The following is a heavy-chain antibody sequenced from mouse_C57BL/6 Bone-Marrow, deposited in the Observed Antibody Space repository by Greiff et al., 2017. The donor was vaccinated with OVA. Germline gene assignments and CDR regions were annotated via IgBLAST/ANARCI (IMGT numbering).Heavy chain of an antibody. Sequence: VQLQQSGAELVKPGASVELSCKASGYTFTSYWMHWVKQRPGQGLEWIGMIHPNSGSTNYNEKFKSKATLTVDKSSSTAYMQLSSLTSEDSAVYYCARDLSFDYWGQGTTLTVSS. J-gene: IGHJ2*01. CDR2: IHPNSGST. V-gene: IGHV1-64*01. CDR3: ARDLSFDY. CDR1: GYTFTSYW.